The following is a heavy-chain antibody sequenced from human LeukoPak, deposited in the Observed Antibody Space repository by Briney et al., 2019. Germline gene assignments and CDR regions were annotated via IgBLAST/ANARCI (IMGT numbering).Heavy chain of an antibody. V-gene: IGHV3-48*02. J-gene: IGHJ4*02. CDR2: ISSSSTII. D-gene: IGHD6-19*01. CDR3: ARWFTSGRGFFDY. CDR1: GFTFSHYS. Sequence: GGSLRLSCAASGFTFSHYSMNWVRQAPGKGLEWVSYISSSSTIIYYADSVKGRFTISRDNAKNSLYPQMNSLRDEDTAVYYCARWFTSGRGFFDYWGQGILVTVSS.